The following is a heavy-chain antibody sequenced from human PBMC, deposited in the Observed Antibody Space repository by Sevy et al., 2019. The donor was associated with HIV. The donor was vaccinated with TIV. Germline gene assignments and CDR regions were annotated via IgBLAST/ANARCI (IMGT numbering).Heavy chain of an antibody. D-gene: IGHD3-10*01. V-gene: IGHV3-7*01. CDR1: GFAFRTYA. Sequence: GGSLRLSCAASGFAFRTYAFHWVRQAPGKGLEWLATINLDGSETFYVDSVKGRFTISRHNPRKSVYLQMTSLSAEDTAVYYCARLFYGSADYWGQGTLVTVSS. CDR3: ARLFYGSADY. CDR2: INLDGSET. J-gene: IGHJ4*02.